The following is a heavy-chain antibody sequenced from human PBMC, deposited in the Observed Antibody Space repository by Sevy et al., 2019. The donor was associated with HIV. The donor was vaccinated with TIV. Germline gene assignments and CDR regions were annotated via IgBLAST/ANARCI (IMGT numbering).Heavy chain of an antibody. CDR2: ISGSGGST. D-gene: IGHD3-9*01. J-gene: IGHJ4*02. V-gene: IGHV3-23*01. CDR1: GVSFKTDA. Sequence: GGSLRLSCTASGVSFKTDAIHWIRQAPGKGLEWVSAISGSGGSTYYADSVKGRFTISRDNSKNTLYLQMNSLRAEDTAVYYCAKDLKLSYYDILTGSFWYWGQRTLVTVSS. CDR3: AKDLKLSYYDILTGSFWY.